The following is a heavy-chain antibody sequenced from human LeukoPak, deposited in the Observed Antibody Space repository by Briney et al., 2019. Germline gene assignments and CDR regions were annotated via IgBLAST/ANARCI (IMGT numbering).Heavy chain of an antibody. CDR3: ATVGIEYSSSSLDY. Sequence: ASVKVSCKVSGYTLTELSMHWVRQAPGKGLEWMGGFDPEDGETIHAQKFQGRVTMTEDTSTVTAYMELSSLRSEDTAVYYCATVGIEYSSSSLDYWGQGTLVTVSS. J-gene: IGHJ4*02. CDR2: FDPEDGET. CDR1: GYTLTELS. D-gene: IGHD6-6*01. V-gene: IGHV1-24*01.